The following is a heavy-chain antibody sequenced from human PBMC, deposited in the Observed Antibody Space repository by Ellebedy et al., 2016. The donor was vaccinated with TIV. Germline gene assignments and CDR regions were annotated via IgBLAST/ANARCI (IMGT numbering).Heavy chain of an antibody. CDR2: INSDGSGT. V-gene: IGHV3-74*01. CDR1: GLTFSDYW. CDR3: VRDVWVSAEGGRFDP. Sequence: PGGSLRLSCAASGLTFSDYWIHWVRQPPGKGLVWVSRINSDGSGTVYADSVKGRFAISRDNAKNTVYLQMNSLRVEDAAMYYCVRDVWVSAEGGRFDPWGQGTLVTVSS. J-gene: IGHJ5*02. D-gene: IGHD1-26*01.